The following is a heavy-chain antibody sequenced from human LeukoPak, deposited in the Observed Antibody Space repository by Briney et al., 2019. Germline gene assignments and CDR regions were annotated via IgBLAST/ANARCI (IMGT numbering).Heavy chain of an antibody. CDR1: GFTFSSYE. CDR3: ARAYCSGGTCYFYFQY. D-gene: IGHD2-15*01. Sequence: GGSLRLSCAASGFTFSSYEMNWVRQAPGKGLEWVSYISSSDTIYYADSVKGRLTISRDNAKNSLYLQMNSLRAEDTAVYYCARAYCSGGTCYFYFQYWGQGTLVTVSS. CDR2: ISSSDTI. V-gene: IGHV3-48*03. J-gene: IGHJ1*01.